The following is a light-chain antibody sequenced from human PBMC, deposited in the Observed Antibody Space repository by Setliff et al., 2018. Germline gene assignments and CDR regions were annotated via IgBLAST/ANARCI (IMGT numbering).Light chain of an antibody. CDR2: EAS. CDR1: SSDVGGYNY. V-gene: IGLV2-8*01. Sequence: QSALTQPPSASGYPGQSVTISCTGTSSDVGGYNYVSWYQQHPGKAPKLMIYEASKRPSGVPDRFSGSKSGNTASLTVSGLQAEDEADYYCSSYAGSTGNVFGTGTKVTVL. CDR3: SSYAGSTGNV. J-gene: IGLJ1*01.